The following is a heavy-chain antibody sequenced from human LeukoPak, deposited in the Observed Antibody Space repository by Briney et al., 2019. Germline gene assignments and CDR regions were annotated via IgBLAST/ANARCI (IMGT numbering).Heavy chain of an antibody. D-gene: IGHD3-3*01. CDR1: GFTFSSYA. V-gene: IGHV3-30*04. CDR2: ISYDGSNK. J-gene: IGHJ4*02. CDR3: ARDKAIFGVVITPHLVDS. Sequence: GGSLRLSCAASGFTFSSYAMHWVRQAPGKGLEWVAVISYDGSNKYYADSVKGRFTISRDNSKNTLYLQMNSLRAEDTAVYYCARDKAIFGVVITPHLVDSWGQGTLVTVSS.